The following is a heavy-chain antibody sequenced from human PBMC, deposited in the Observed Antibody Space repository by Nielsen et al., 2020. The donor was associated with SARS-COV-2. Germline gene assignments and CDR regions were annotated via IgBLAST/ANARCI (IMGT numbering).Heavy chain of an antibody. D-gene: IGHD3-10*01. V-gene: IGHV3-30*04. J-gene: IGHJ6*02. Sequence: WIRQPPGKGLEWVAVISYDGSNKYYADSVKGRFTISRDNSKNTLYLQMNSLRAEDTAVYYCARVIRGRGRLDYYYGMDVWGQGTTVTVSS. CDR2: ISYDGSNK. CDR3: ARVIRGRGRLDYYYGMDV.